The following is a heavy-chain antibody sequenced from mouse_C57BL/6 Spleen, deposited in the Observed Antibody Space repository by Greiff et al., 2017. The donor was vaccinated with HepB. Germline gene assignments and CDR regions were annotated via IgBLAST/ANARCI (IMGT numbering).Heavy chain of an antibody. CDR3: ARQVYYDYLYFDY. J-gene: IGHJ2*01. Sequence: EVKLMESGGDLVKPGGSLKLSCAASGFTFSSYGMSWVRQTPDKRLEWVATISSGGSYTYYPDSVKGRFTISRDNAKNTLYLQMSSLKSEDTAMYYCARQVYYDYLYFDYWGQGTTLTVSS. CDR2: ISSGGSYT. CDR1: GFTFSSYG. D-gene: IGHD2-4*01. V-gene: IGHV5-6*01.